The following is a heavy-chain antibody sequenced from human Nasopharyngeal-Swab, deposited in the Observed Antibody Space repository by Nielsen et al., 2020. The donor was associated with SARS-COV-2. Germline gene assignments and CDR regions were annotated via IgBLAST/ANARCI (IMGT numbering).Heavy chain of an antibody. D-gene: IGHD4-23*01. CDR1: GFTFSSYG. Sequence: GGSLRLSYAASGFTFSSYGMHWVRQATGKGLEWVALISYDGSNKYYADSVKGRFTIARDNSKNTLYLQMNSLRAEDTAVYYCAKVYGGSEFDPWGQGTLVTVSS. V-gene: IGHV3-30*18. J-gene: IGHJ5*02. CDR2: ISYDGSNK. CDR3: AKVYGGSEFDP.